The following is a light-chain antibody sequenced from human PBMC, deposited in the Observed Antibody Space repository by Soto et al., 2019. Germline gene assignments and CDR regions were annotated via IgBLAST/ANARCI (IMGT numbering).Light chain of an antibody. CDR1: QGISNF. J-gene: IGKJ3*01. Sequence: DIQMTQSPSSLSASVGDRLTITCRASQGISNFLVWYQQKPGKVPKVLIYAASTLQSGVPSRFSGSGSGTDFTLTISSLQPEEVATYYCQKYDSAPFTFGPGTKVDIK. CDR3: QKYDSAPFT. V-gene: IGKV1-27*01. CDR2: AAS.